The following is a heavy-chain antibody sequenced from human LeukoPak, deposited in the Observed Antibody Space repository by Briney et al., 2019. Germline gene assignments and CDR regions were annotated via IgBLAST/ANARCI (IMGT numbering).Heavy chain of an antibody. D-gene: IGHD3-3*01. Sequence: LQTLSLTCAISGDSVSSNRAAWNWFRQSPSSGLEWLGRTYYTSKWYNDYAVSVKSRITVNPDTSKNQFSLHLNSVTPEDTAVYYCARQGFRRFDPWGQGTLVTVSS. CDR1: GDSVSSNRAA. CDR3: ARQGFRRFDP. CDR2: TYYTSKWYN. V-gene: IGHV6-1*01. J-gene: IGHJ5*02.